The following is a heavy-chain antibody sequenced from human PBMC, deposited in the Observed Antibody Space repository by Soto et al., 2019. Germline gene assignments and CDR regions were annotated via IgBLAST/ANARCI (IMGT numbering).Heavy chain of an antibody. D-gene: IGHD3-3*01. V-gene: IGHV3-53*01. CDR1: GFTVSSNY. CDR3: ARGTYNYDVWSGYRDYYGMDV. Sequence: PGVSLRLSCAASGFTVSSNYMSWVRQAPGKGLEWVSVIYSGGSTYYPDSVKGRFTISRDNSKNTLYLHMNSLRAEDTAVYYCARGTYNYDVWSGYRDYYGMDVWGQGTTVTVSS. J-gene: IGHJ6*02. CDR2: IYSGGST.